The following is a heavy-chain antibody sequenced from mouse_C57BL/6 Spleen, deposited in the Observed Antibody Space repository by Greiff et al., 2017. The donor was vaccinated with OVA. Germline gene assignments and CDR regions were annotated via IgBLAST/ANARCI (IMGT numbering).Heavy chain of an antibody. CDR2: ISSGSSTI. CDR3: ARPYYSYAGYYYGY. Sequence: EVQLQESGGGLVKPGGSLKLSCAASGFTFSDYGMHWVRQAPEKGLEWVAYISSGSSTIYYADTVKGRFTISRDNANSTLFLQMSSLRSGDTAMYYCARPYYSYAGYYYGYWGQGTTLTVSS. D-gene: IGHD2-12*01. J-gene: IGHJ2*01. CDR1: GFTFSDYG. V-gene: IGHV5-17*01.